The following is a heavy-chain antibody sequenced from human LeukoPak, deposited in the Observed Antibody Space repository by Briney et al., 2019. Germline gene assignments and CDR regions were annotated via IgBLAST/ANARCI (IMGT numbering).Heavy chain of an antibody. V-gene: IGHV3-30-3*01. J-gene: IGHJ4*02. CDR1: GFTFSSYA. CDR2: ISYGGSNK. D-gene: IGHD3-22*01. Sequence: GGSLRLSCAASGFTFSSYAMHWVRQAPGKGLEWVAVISYGGSNKYYADSVKGRFTISRDNSKNTLYLQMNSLRAEGTAVYYCARDSGVVVITTQAFDYWGQGTLVTVSS. CDR3: ARDSGVVVITTQAFDY.